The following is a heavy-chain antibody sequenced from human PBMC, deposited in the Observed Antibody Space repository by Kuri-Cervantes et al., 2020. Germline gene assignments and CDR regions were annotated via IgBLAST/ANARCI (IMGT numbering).Heavy chain of an antibody. CDR3: ARDAPRVGP. J-gene: IGHJ5*02. D-gene: IGHD1-26*01. V-gene: IGHV3-74*01. CDR1: GFTFSSYN. Sequence: GGSLRLSCVASGFTFSSYNMNWVRQAPGKGLFWVAHINQDSGAIHYADSVKGRFIIPRDNARNTLYLHLNSVRDEDTAIYYCARDAPRVGPWGQGTLITVSS. CDR2: INQDSGAI.